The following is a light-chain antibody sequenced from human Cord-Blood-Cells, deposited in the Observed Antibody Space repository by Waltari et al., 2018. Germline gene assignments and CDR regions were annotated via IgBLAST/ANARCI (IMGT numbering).Light chain of an antibody. Sequence: QSALTQPPSASGSPGQSVTISCTGTSSDVGGSNSVSWYQQHPGKPPKLMLYEVSKRPSGVPDRFAGSKSGNTASLTVSGLQAEDEADYYCSSYAGSYVFGTGTKVTVL. CDR2: EVS. J-gene: IGLJ1*01. CDR1: SSDVGGSNS. CDR3: SSYAGSYV. V-gene: IGLV2-8*01.